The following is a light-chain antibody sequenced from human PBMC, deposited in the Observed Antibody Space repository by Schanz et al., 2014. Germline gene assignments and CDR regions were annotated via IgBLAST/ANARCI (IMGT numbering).Light chain of an antibody. CDR1: SSNIGAGYD. J-gene: IGLJ3*02. Sequence: QSVLTQPPSVSGAPGQRVTISCTGSSSNIGAGYDVHWYQQLPGTAPKLLIHGDTNRPSGVPDRFSGSKSGTSASLAITGLQAADEADYYCHSYDSLSGAVFSGGTKLTVL. CDR3: HSYDSLSGAV. CDR2: GDT. V-gene: IGLV1-40*01.